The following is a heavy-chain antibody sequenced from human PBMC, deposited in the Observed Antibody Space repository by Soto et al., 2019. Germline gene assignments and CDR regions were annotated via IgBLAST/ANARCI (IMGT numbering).Heavy chain of an antibody. CDR2: ISGSGGST. D-gene: IGHD2-2*01. CDR1: GFTFSSYA. Sequence: GGSLRLSCASSGFTFSSYAMIWVRQAPGKGLEWVSAISGSGGSTYYADSVKGRFTISRDNSKNTLYLQMNSLRAEDTAVYYCAKSNFRAAIGIFDYWGQGTLVTVSS. J-gene: IGHJ4*02. CDR3: AKSNFRAAIGIFDY. V-gene: IGHV3-23*01.